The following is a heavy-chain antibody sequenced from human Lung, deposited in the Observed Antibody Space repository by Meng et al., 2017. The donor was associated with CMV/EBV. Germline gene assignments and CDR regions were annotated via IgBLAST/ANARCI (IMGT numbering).Heavy chain of an antibody. CDR3: ARGDSSTTWLVFDY. D-gene: IGHD6-13*01. V-gene: IGHV3-23*01. Sequence: PCGGLGFTFGNDDSEWGGRGPGKVLEWVSTILGTVPTYYADYVKGRFTISRDDSRNTLFHQLNSLRDEDTAVFYCARGDSSTTWLVFDYWGLGTLVTVSS. CDR1: GFTFGNDD. CDR2: ILGTVPT. J-gene: IGHJ4*02.